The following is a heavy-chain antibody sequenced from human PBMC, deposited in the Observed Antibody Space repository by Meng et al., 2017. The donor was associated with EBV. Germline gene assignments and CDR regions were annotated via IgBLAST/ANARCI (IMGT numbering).Heavy chain of an antibody. D-gene: IGHD4-17*01. CDR3: VRGYDYGDYVDY. J-gene: IGHJ4*02. CDR2: FYSVATT. CDR1: GGSIRTPNSY. Sequence: PHLQESGPGLVKPSQTLPSNFTVAGGSIRTPNSYWGWIRQPPGKGLEWIGTFYSVATTFYNPSLKSRLTISVDTSKNQFSLRLSSVTAADTAIYYCVRGYDYGDYVDYWGQGTLVTVSS. V-gene: IGHV4-39*07.